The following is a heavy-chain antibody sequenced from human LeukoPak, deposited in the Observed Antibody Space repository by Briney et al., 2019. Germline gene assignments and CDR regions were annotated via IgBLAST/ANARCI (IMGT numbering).Heavy chain of an antibody. CDR3: AKSIAARLESDY. CDR2: ITTNGGST. D-gene: IGHD6-6*01. V-gene: IGHV3-23*01. Sequence: PGGSLRLSCAASGFTFSSYAMSWVRQAPGKGLEWVSAITTNGGSTYYAHSAKGRFTISRDNSNNMLYLQMNSLRAEDTAVYYCAKSIAARLESDYWGQGTLVTVSS. J-gene: IGHJ4*02. CDR1: GFTFSSYA.